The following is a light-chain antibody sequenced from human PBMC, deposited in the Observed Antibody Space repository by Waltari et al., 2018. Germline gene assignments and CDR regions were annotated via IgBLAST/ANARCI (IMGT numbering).Light chain of an antibody. Sequence: SYVLTQPPSVSVAPGQTARIPCGGNNIGNKSVHWYQQKPGQAPVLVVSDDTDRPSGIPERFSGSNSGNTATLTITRVEAGDEADYYCQVWDTSSDHRVFGGGTKLTAL. CDR1: NIGNKS. CDR2: DDT. CDR3: QVWDTSSDHRV. J-gene: IGLJ3*02. V-gene: IGLV3-21*02.